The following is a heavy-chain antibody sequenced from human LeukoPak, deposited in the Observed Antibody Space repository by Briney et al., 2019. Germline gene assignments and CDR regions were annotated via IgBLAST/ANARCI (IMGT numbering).Heavy chain of an antibody. Sequence: ASVKVSCKASGYTFTSYGISWVRQAPGQGLEWMGWISAHNGNTNYAQKLQGRVTMTTDTSTSTAYMELRSLRSDHTAVYYCARATLLGLPAATLGSAFDIWGQGTMVTVSS. CDR3: ARATLLGLPAATLGSAFDI. D-gene: IGHD2-2*01. V-gene: IGHV1-18*01. CDR1: GYTFTSYG. CDR2: ISAHNGNT. J-gene: IGHJ3*02.